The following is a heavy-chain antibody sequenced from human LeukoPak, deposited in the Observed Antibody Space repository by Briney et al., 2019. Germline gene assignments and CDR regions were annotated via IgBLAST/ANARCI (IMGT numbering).Heavy chain of an antibody. J-gene: IGHJ4*02. CDR2: TYPGDADT. CDR1: GYSFTHYW. CDR3: AQSSGYYANFDY. Sequence: VESLKISCKATGYSFTHYWIGWVRQMPGKGLEWMGITYPGDADTRYSPSFEGQVTISADKSTTTAYLHWSSLKASDTAMYYCAQSSGYYANFDYWGQGTLVTVSS. D-gene: IGHD3-22*01. V-gene: IGHV5-51*01.